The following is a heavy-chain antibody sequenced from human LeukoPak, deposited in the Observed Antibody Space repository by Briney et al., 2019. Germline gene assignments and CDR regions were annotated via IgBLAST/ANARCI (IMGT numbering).Heavy chain of an antibody. V-gene: IGHV1-3*03. D-gene: IGHD4-17*01. Sequence: ASVKVSCTASGYTFTSYAMHWVRQAPGQRLEWMGWINAGNGNTKYSQEFQGRVTITRDTSASTAYMELSSLRSEDMAVYYCARSGDYGVAFDIWGQGTMATVSS. CDR3: ARSGDYGVAFDI. CDR1: GYTFTSYA. J-gene: IGHJ3*02. CDR2: INAGNGNT.